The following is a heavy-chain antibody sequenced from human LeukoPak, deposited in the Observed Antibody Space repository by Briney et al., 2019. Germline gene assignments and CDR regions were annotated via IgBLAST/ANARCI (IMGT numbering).Heavy chain of an antibody. CDR1: GFTFSSYA. D-gene: IGHD3-3*01. J-gene: IGHJ4*02. Sequence: GGSLRLSCAASGFTFSSYAMHWVRQAPGKGLEWVAVISYDGSNKYYADSVKGRFTISRDNSKNSLYLQMNSLRAEDTAVYYCAREDRLHDFPIDYWGQGTLVTVSS. CDR2: ISYDGSNK. CDR3: AREDRLHDFPIDY. V-gene: IGHV3-30-3*01.